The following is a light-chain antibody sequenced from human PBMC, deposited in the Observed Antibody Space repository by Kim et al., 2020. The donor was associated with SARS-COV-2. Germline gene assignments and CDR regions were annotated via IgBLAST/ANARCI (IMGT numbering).Light chain of an antibody. CDR3: QQYGSSPRS. CDR1: QTVSSSH. CDR2: GTS. J-gene: IGKJ1*01. Sequence: ENVLTQSPGTLSLSPGERATLSCRASQTVSSSHLGWYQQKRGQPPRLLIYGTSSRATGIPDRFSGSGSGTDFTLTISGLEPEDFAVYYCQQYGSSPRSFGQGTKVDIK. V-gene: IGKV3-20*01.